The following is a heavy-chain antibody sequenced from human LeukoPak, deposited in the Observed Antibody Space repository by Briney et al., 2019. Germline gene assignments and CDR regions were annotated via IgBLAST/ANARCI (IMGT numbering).Heavy chain of an antibody. CDR1: GFTFTSYS. Sequence: GGSLRLSCAASGFTFTSYSMNWVRQAPGKGLEWVSGIRSAVDTTHYADSVKGRFIISRDNSKNTLSLQLNSLRPEDTALYYCAKHFCTGLDCSLFDSWGQGTLVTVSS. CDR2: IRSAVDTT. D-gene: IGHD3/OR15-3a*01. CDR3: AKHFCTGLDCSLFDS. V-gene: IGHV3-23*01. J-gene: IGHJ4*02.